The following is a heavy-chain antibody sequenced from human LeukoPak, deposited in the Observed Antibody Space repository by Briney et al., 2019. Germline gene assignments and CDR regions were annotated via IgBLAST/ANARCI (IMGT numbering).Heavy chain of an antibody. CDR2: ISSSSSYI. CDR1: GFTFSSYS. CDR3: AKVGGVVPALYYYYYMDV. J-gene: IGHJ6*03. Sequence: GGSLRLSCAASGFTFSSYSMNWVRQAPGKGLEWVSSISSSSSYIYYADSVKGRFTISRDNAKNTLYLQMNSLRAEDTAVYYCAKVGGVVPALYYYYYMDVWGKGTTVTVSS. V-gene: IGHV3-21*01. D-gene: IGHD2-2*01.